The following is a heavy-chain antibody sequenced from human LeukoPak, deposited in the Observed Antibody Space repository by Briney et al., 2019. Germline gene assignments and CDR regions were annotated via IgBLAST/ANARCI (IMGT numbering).Heavy chain of an antibody. D-gene: IGHD4-17*01. CDR1: GLTVSSNY. V-gene: IGHV3-66*01. CDR2: IYSRGDT. J-gene: IGHJ4*02. CDR3: ARDRASAVTTFFDY. Sequence: PGGSLRLSCAASGLTVSSNYMSWVRQAPGKGLEWVSVIYSRGDTYYADSVKGRFTISRDSSKNTLFLQMNSLRAEDTAVYYCARDRASAVTTFFDYWGQGTLVTVSS.